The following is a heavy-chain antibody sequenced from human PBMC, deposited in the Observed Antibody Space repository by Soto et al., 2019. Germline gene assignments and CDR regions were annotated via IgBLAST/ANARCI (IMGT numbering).Heavy chain of an antibody. D-gene: IGHD3-10*01. CDR1: GGTFSSYT. V-gene: IGHV1-69*08. Sequence: QVQLVQSGAEVKKPGSSVKVSCKASGGTFSSYTISWVRQAPGQGLEWMGRIIPILGIANYAQKFQGRVTITADKSTSTAYMELSSLRSEDTAVYYCARDYYGSGPLNYDGMDVWGQGTTVTVSS. CDR3: ARDYYGSGPLNYDGMDV. J-gene: IGHJ6*02. CDR2: IIPILGIA.